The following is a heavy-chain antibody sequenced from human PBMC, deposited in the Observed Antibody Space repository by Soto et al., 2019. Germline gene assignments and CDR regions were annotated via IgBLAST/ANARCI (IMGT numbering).Heavy chain of an antibody. V-gene: IGHV1-2*02. CDR2: INPNSGGT. J-gene: IGHJ4*02. CDR1: GYTFTGYY. CDR3: ARPGITGTTAFDY. Sequence: GASVKVSCKASGYTFTGYYMHWVRQATGQGLEWMGWINPNSGGTNYAQKFQGRVTMTRDTSISTAYMELSRLRSDDTAVYYGARPGITGTTAFDYWGQGTLVTVSS. D-gene: IGHD1-7*01.